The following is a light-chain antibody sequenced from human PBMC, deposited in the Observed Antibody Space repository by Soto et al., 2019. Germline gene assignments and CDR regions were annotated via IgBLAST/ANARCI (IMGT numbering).Light chain of an antibody. CDR3: QQYHNWTLT. CDR2: GAS. J-gene: IGKJ4*01. Sequence: EIVMTQSPATLSVSPGERATLSCRASQSVSSNLAWYQQKPGQAPRLLIYGASTRATGIPARFSGSGYGTEFTLTISSLQSEDFAIYYCQQYHNWTLTFGGGTKVEIK. CDR1: QSVSSN. V-gene: IGKV3-15*01.